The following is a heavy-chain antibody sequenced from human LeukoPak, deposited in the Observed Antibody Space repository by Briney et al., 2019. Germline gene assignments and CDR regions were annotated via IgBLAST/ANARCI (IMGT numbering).Heavy chain of an antibody. J-gene: IGHJ4*02. CDR2: IKQDGSEK. Sequence: PGGSLRLSCAASGFTFSSYWMSWVRQAPGKGLEWVANIKQDGSEKYYVDSVKGRFTISRDNSKNTLYLQMNSLRAEDTAVYYCARDHYSSSWYVDYWGQGTLVTVSS. CDR3: ARDHYSSSWYVDY. D-gene: IGHD6-13*01. CDR1: GFTFSSYW. V-gene: IGHV3-7*01.